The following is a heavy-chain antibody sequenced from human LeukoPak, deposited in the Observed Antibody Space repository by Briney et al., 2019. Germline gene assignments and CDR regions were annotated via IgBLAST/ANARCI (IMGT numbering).Heavy chain of an antibody. CDR1: GFTFRSYE. Sequence: GGSLRLSCAASGFTFRSYEMNWVRQAPGKGLEWVSYISSSGSTIYYADSVKGRFTISRDNAKNSLYPQMNSLRAEDTAVYYCARGRGWLQFDAFDIWGQGTMVSVSS. J-gene: IGHJ3*02. CDR3: ARGRGWLQFDAFDI. V-gene: IGHV3-48*03. CDR2: ISSSGSTI. D-gene: IGHD5-24*01.